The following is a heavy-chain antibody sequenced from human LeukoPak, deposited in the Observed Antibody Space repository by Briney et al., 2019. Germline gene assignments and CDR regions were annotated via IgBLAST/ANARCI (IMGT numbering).Heavy chain of an antibody. V-gene: IGHV3-74*01. CDR1: GFAFSNYC. CDR3: LAGYYYYYIEV. J-gene: IGHJ6*03. CDR2: INTRGSST. Sequence: GVSLRLSCAASGFAFSNYCLHWVRQAPGRGLVWLARINTRGSSTNYADSVKGRFTISRDNAKNTLYLQLNSLSAEDTAVYYALAGYYYYYIEVWGKGDTGTVSS. D-gene: IGHD6-13*01.